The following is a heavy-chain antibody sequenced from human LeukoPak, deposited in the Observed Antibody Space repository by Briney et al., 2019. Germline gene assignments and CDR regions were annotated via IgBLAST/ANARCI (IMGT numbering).Heavy chain of an antibody. Sequence: SETLSLTCTVSGGSFSSYYWSWIRQPPGKGLEWIGYIYYSGSTNYNPSLKSRVTISVDTSKNLFSLKLSSVTAADPAVYYCARQQYQFGASGYYYYMDVWGKGTTVTVSS. CDR1: GGSFSSYY. CDR2: IYYSGST. J-gene: IGHJ6*03. V-gene: IGHV4-59*01. CDR3: ARQQYQFGASGYYYYMDV. D-gene: IGHD2-2*01.